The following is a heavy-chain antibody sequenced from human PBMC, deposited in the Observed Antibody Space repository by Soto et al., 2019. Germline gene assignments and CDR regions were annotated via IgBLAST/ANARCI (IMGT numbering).Heavy chain of an antibody. CDR1: GGTFSSYA. CDR2: IIPIFGTA. D-gene: IGHD3-22*01. CDR3: ARSPGGYYDSSGYFAY. Sequence: QVQLVQSGAEVKKPGSSVKVSCKASGGTFSSYAISWVRQAPGQGLEWMGGIIPIFGTANYTQKFQGRVTITADESTSTAYMELSSLRSEDTAVYYCARSPGGYYDSSGYFAYWGQGTLVTVSS. J-gene: IGHJ4*02. V-gene: IGHV1-69*01.